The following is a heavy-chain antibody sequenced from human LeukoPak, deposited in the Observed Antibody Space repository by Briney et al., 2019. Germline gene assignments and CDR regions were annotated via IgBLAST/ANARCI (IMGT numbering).Heavy chain of an antibody. CDR3: ARDWELEGSGFDY. J-gene: IGHJ4*02. Sequence: PGRSLRLSCAASGFTFSTYAMHRVRQAPGKGLEWVAIISYDESNKYYADSVKGRFTISRDNSKNTLYLQMNSLRAEDTAVYHCARDWELEGSGFDYWGQGTLVTVSS. D-gene: IGHD1-26*01. CDR2: ISYDESNK. V-gene: IGHV3-30*04. CDR1: GFTFSTYA.